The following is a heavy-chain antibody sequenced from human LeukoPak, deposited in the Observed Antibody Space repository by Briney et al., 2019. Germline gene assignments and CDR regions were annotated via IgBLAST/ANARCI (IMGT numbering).Heavy chain of an antibody. J-gene: IGHJ3*02. V-gene: IGHV3-21*01. CDR1: GFTFSSYS. D-gene: IGHD3-22*01. CDR2: ISSSSSYI. Sequence: PGGSLRLSCAASGFTFSSYSMNWVRQAPGKGLEWVSSISSSSSYIYYADSVKGRFTISRDNAKNSLYLQMNSLRAEDTAVYYCARVGDSSGYYYEGRAFDIWGQGTMVTVYS. CDR3: ARVGDSSGYYYEGRAFDI.